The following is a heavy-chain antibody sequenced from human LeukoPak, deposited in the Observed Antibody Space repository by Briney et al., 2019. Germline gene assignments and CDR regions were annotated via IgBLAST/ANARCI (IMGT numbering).Heavy chain of an antibody. D-gene: IGHD5-18*01. Sequence: PSETLSLTCTVSGYSISSGYYWGWIRQPPGKGLEWIGSIYHSGSTYYNPSLKSRVTISVDTSKNQFSLKLSSVTAADTAVYYCAASNLPGYSLRIGNWFDPWGQGTLVTVSS. V-gene: IGHV4-38-2*02. CDR1: GYSISSGYY. CDR2: IYHSGST. J-gene: IGHJ5*02. CDR3: AASNLPGYSLRIGNWFDP.